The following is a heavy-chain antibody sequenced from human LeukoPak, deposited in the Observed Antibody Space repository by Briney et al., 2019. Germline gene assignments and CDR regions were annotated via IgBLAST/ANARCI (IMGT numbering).Heavy chain of an antibody. CDR2: IFPNFGIA. CDR3: AIVVYYDSSGPDFQH. V-gene: IGHV1-69*04. J-gene: IGHJ1*01. D-gene: IGHD3-22*01. CDR1: GCTFSGYA. Sequence: GASVKLSCKASGCTFSGYAISWVRQAPGQGLEWMGRIFPNFGIANYAQKFQGRFTITADKSTNTAYMELSSLRSEDTAVYYCAIVVYYDSSGPDFQHWGQGTLVT.